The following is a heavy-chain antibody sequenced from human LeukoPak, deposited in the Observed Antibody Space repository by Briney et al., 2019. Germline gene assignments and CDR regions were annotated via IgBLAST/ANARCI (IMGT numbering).Heavy chain of an antibody. V-gene: IGHV4-59*01. CDR3: ARGQGGNYYLNYFDY. D-gene: IGHD1-26*01. CDR2: FYYSGST. J-gene: IGHJ4*02. CDR1: GGSFSTYY. Sequence: KPSETLSLTCTVTGGSFSTYYWSWIRQPPGKGLEWIGHFYYSGSTNYNPSLKSRVTISVGTSRNQFSLKLTSVTAADTAVYYCARGQGGNYYLNYFDYWGQGALVTVSS.